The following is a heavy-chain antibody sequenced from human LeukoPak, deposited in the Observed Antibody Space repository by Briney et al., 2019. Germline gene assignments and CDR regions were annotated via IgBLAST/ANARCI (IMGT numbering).Heavy chain of an antibody. V-gene: IGHV4-61*02. J-gene: IGHJ6*03. D-gene: IGHD3-9*01. Sequence: PSETLSLTCTVSGGSISSGSYYWSWIRQPAGKGLEWIGRIYTSGSTNYNPSLKSRVTISVDTSKNQLSLKLSSVTAADTAVYYCARDRWDILTGYYNNYYYYYMDVWGKGTTVTISS. CDR2: IYTSGST. CDR1: GGSISSGSYY. CDR3: ARDRWDILTGYYNNYYYYYMDV.